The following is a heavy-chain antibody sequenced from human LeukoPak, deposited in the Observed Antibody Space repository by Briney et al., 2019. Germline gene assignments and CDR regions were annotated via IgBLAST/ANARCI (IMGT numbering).Heavy chain of an antibody. D-gene: IGHD3-3*01. CDR3: ARATYYDFWSGYYTLDY. CDR2: IYYSGST. J-gene: IGHJ4*02. Sequence: PSETLSLTCTVSGGSNSSYYWSWIRQPLGKGLEWIGYIYYSGSTNYNPSLKSRVTISVDTSKNQFSLKLSSVTAADTAVYYCARATYYDFWSGYYTLDYWGQGTLVTVSS. V-gene: IGHV4-59*01. CDR1: GGSNSSYY.